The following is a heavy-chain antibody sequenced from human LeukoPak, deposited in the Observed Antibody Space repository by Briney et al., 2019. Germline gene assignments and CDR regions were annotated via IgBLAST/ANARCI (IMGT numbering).Heavy chain of an antibody. V-gene: IGHV3-23*01. J-gene: IGHJ4*02. D-gene: IGHD3-9*01. Sequence: GGSLRLSCVVSEFTFSSYAMTWVRQAPGKGLEWVSGISGSGGSTYYADSAKGRFTISRDNAKNSLHLQMNSLRAEDTAVYYCARWDDLLLIDYWGQGTLVTVSS. CDR1: EFTFSSYA. CDR3: ARWDDLLLIDY. CDR2: ISGSGGST.